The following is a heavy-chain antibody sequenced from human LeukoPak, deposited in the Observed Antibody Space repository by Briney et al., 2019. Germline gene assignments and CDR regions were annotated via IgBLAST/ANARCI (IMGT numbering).Heavy chain of an antibody. CDR3: ARLDSGGSWYSVGAFDI. D-gene: IGHD2-15*01. V-gene: IGHV4-38-2*01. J-gene: IGHJ3*02. CDR2: IYHSGST. CDR1: GYSISSGYY. Sequence: SETLSLTCAVSGYSISSGYYCGWIRQPPGKGLEWIGSIYHSGSTYYNPSLKSRVTISEDTSKNQFSLMLSSVTAADTAVYYCARLDSGGSWYSVGAFDIWGQGTMVTVSS.